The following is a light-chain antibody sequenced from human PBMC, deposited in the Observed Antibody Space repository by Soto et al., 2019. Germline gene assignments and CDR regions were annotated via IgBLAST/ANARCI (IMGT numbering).Light chain of an antibody. V-gene: IGKV3-15*01. CDR3: QQYNDWPRT. CDR2: GSS. CDR1: QLFSSN. Sequence: EIVMTQSPATLSVSPGDSVTLSCRASQLFSSNLAWYQRRPGQAPRLLIYGSSTRATGVPPRFSGSASGTDFTLTISSLQSEDVGVYYCQQYNDWPRTFGQGTRLEIK. J-gene: IGKJ5*01.